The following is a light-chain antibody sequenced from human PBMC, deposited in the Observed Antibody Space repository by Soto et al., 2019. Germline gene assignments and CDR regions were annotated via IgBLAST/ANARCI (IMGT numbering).Light chain of an antibody. J-gene: IGLJ2*01. CDR3: CSYAGSRGVV. CDR2: EVS. V-gene: IGLV2-23*02. Sequence: QSALTQPASVSGSPGQSITISCTGTSSDVGSYNLVSWYQQHPGKAPKLMIYEVSKRPSGVSNRFSGSKSGNTASLTIPGLQAEDEADYYCCSYAGSRGVVFGGGTKLTVL. CDR1: SSDVGSYNL.